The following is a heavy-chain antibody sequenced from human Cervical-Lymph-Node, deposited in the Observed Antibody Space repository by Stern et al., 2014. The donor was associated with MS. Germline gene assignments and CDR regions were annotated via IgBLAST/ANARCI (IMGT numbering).Heavy chain of an antibody. V-gene: IGHV5-51*01. CDR3: ARHVQGFDY. J-gene: IGHJ4*02. CDR2: ICPYDSAT. CDR1: GYSFTIYY. Sequence: VQLVESGAEVKKPGESLKISCKLSGYSFTIYYIAWVRQMPGKGLEWMGVICPYDSATTFSPSFQGHVPISADKSITTAYLQWSSLRASDTAMYYCARHVQGFDYWGQGTLVTVSS.